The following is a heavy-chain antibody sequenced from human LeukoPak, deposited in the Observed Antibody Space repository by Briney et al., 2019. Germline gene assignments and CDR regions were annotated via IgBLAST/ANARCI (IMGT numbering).Heavy chain of an antibody. Sequence: PGGSLRLSCAASGFTFRNSWMSWVRQAPGKGLEWVANIKQDGSERDYVDSVKGRFTISRDNAKNSLYLQVNSLRAEDTAVYYCVRDTGGSGSYPDYWGPGTLVTVSS. CDR3: VRDTGGSGSYPDY. CDR1: GFTFRNSW. D-gene: IGHD1-26*01. CDR2: IKQDGSER. V-gene: IGHV3-7*01. J-gene: IGHJ4*02.